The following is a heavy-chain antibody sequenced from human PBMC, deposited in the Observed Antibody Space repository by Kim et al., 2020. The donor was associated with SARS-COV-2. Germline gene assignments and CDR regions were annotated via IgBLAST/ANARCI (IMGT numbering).Heavy chain of an antibody. J-gene: IGHJ4*02. V-gene: IGHV4-59*01. CDR3: ARAEYSSGWYVFHFDY. D-gene: IGHD6-19*01. Sequence: SLKSRVTISVDTSKNQFSLKLSSVTAADTAVYYCARAEYSSGWYVFHFDYWGQGTLVTVSS.